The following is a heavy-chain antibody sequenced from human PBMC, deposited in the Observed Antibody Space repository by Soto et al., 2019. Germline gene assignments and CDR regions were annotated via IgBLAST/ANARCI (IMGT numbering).Heavy chain of an antibody. V-gene: IGHV3-74*01. J-gene: IGHJ5*02. CDR3: ARESGDWPLNWFDP. D-gene: IGHD2-21*02. CDR2: ITSDGKSK. CDR1: GFNFSNHW. Sequence: GGSLRLSCAASGFNFSNHWMHWVRQRPAEGLVWVSRITSDGKSKAYAESVKGRFAISRDDAKNTLYLQMNGLTAEDTAVYYCARESGDWPLNWFDPWGQGTLVTVSS.